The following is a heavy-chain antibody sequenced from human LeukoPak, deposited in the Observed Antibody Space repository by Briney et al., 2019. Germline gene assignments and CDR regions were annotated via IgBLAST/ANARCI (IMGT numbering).Heavy chain of an antibody. CDR1: GFNFRSYA. J-gene: IGHJ4*02. D-gene: IGHD3-10*01. CDR2: IINSGDFK. V-gene: IGHV3-23*01. CDR3: AKDSERSSWYTPFDD. Sequence: GGSLRLSCAASGFNFRSYALSWVRKAPGKGLERVSSIINSGDFKHCADSVKGRFTISRDNSRNTLYLQMNRLRAEDKAFYYCAKDSERSSWYTPFDDWGQGALVTVSS.